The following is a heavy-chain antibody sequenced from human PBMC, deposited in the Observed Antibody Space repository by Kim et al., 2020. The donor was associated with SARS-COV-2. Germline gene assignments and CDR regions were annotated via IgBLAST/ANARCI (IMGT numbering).Heavy chain of an antibody. V-gene: IGHV3-13*01. J-gene: IGHJ6*02. CDR2: IGTAGDT. CDR1: GFTFSSYD. CDR3: ARGSQIHYGDYVYYYYGMDV. D-gene: IGHD4-17*01. Sequence: GGSLRLSCAASGFTFSSYDMHWVRQATGKGLEWVSAIGTAGDTYYPGSVKGRFTISRENAKNSLYLQMNSLRAGDTAVYYCARGSQIHYGDYVYYYYGMDVWGQGTTVTVSS.